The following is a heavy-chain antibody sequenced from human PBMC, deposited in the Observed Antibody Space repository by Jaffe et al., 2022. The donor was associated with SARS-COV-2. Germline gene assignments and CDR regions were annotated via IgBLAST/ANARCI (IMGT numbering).Heavy chain of an antibody. Sequence: QLQLQESGPGLVKTSETLSLTCTVFGGSISSSGYYWGWIRQPPGKGLEWIGSIYNSGSTYYNPSLKSRVTMSVDTLRNHFSLKLSSVTAADTALYLCARRESSLKLGMDVWGQGTTVTVSS. D-gene: IGHD6-13*01. CDR1: GGSISSSGYY. J-gene: IGHJ6*02. V-gene: IGHV4-39*02. CDR3: ARRESSLKLGMDV. CDR2: IYNSGST.